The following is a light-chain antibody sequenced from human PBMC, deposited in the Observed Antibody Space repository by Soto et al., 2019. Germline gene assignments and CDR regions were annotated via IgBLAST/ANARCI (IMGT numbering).Light chain of an antibody. J-gene: IGKJ5*01. V-gene: IGKV3-11*01. Sequence: IVLTQSQATLSLSPGERATLSCRASQSVSSYLAWYQQKPGQAPRLLIYDASNRATGIPARFSGSGYGTDFTLTISSLEPEDFAVYYCQQRSNLPPLFGQGTRLEIK. CDR1: QSVSSY. CDR2: DAS. CDR3: QQRSNLPPL.